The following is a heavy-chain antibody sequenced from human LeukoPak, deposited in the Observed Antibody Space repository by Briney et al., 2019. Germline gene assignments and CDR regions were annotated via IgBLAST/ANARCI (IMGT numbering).Heavy chain of an antibody. CDR1: GFTFTSSA. CDR2: IVVGSGNT. V-gene: IGHV1-58*01. J-gene: IGHJ4*02. Sequence: GASVKVSCKVSGFTFTSSAVQWVRQARGQRLEWIGWIVVGSGNTNYAQKFQERVTITRDMSTSTAYMELSSLRSEDTAVYYCAAPGYSSGWYDYWGQGTLVTVSS. D-gene: IGHD6-19*01. CDR3: AAPGYSSGWYDY.